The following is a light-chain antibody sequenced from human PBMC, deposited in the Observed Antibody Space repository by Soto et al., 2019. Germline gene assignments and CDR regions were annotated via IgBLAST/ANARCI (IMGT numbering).Light chain of an antibody. CDR3: LQHNSYPYT. V-gene: IGKV1-17*03. CDR1: QDISRF. CDR2: ETS. Sequence: DVHMTQSPSALSASVGDRITITCRASQDISRFVAWYQQKPGQVPELLIYETSTLQPGVPSRFSGSGSGTEFTLAITGLQPEDFAAYYCLQHNSYPYTFGQGTKVDIK. J-gene: IGKJ2*01.